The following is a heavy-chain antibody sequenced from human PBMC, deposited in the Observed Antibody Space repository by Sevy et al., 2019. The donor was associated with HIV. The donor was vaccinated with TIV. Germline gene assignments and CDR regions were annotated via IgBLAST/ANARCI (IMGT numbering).Heavy chain of an antibody. J-gene: IGHJ4*02. CDR3: ARDLEFYDYGDYGPAFMPDY. CDR2: IWFDGSNT. D-gene: IGHD4-17*01. Sequence: GESLKISCAASGFTFSSYGMHWVRQAPGKGLEWVAVIWFDGSNTYYADSVKGRFTISRDIAKNTLHLQMNSLRAEDTAVYYGARDLEFYDYGDYGPAFMPDYWGQRTLVTVSS. V-gene: IGHV3-33*01. CDR1: GFTFSSYG.